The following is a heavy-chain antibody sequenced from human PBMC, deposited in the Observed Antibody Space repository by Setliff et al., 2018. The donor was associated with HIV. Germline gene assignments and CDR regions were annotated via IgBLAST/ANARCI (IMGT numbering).Heavy chain of an antibody. CDR3: ARGDYYDSTGYEGLDS. Sequence: PSETLSLTCAVYGGSFSGNYWSWIRQPPGKGLEWIGEINHSGSTTYNPSLRSRVTISVDTSKNQFSLKLNSVTAADTAVYYCARGDYYDSTGYEGLDSWGRGTLVTVSS. CDR1: GGSFSGNY. D-gene: IGHD3-22*01. V-gene: IGHV4-34*01. J-gene: IGHJ4*02. CDR2: INHSGST.